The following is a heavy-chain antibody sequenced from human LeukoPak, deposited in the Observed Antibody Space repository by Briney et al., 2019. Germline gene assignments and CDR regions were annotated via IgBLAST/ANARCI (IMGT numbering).Heavy chain of an antibody. J-gene: IGHJ4*02. CDR1: EFTFSNYA. CDR2: ISSDGSST. V-gene: IGHV3-74*01. CDR3: ARDYGEGGYYFDY. D-gene: IGHD4-17*01. Sequence: GGSLRLSCAASEFTFSNYAMNWVRQAPGKGLEWVSRISSDGSSTNYADSVKGRFTISRDNAKNTLYLQMASLRAEDTAVYYCARDYGEGGYYFDYWVQGTLVTVSS.